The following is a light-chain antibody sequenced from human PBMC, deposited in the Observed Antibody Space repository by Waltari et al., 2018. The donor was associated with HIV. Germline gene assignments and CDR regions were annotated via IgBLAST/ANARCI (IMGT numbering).Light chain of an antibody. CDR2: EVS. Sequence: QSALTQPPSVSGSPGQSLAISCTGTSSNVGRYDRVSWYHQSPGTSPKFIVYEVSNRPSGVPGRFSGSKSGNTASLTISGLQPEDEADYYCSSFTTGGTWVFGGGTKLTVL. CDR1: SSNVGRYDR. V-gene: IGLV2-18*02. CDR3: SSFTTGGTWV. J-gene: IGLJ3*02.